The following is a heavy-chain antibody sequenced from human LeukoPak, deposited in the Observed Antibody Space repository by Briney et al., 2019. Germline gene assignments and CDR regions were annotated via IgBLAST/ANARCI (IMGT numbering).Heavy chain of an antibody. CDR1: GFTFSSYR. J-gene: IGHJ4*02. V-gene: IGHV3-30-3*01. CDR2: ISYDGSNK. CDR3: ATSHDYGDYYFDY. Sequence: GGSLRLSCAASGFTFSSYRMSWVRQAPGKGLEWVAVISYDGSNKYYADSVKGRFTISRDNSKNTLYLQMNSLRAEDTAVYYCATSHDYGDYYFDYWGQGTLVTVSS. D-gene: IGHD4-17*01.